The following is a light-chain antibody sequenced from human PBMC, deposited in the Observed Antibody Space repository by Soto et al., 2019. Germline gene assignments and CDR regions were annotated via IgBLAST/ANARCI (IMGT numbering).Light chain of an antibody. CDR3: LSFDSSLSVV. J-gene: IGLJ2*01. V-gene: IGLV1-40*01. CDR2: GNT. CDR1: SSNIGAGYD. Sequence: QSVLTQPPSVAGAPGQRVTISCTGSSSNIGAGYDVHWYQHLPGRAPKLLIYGNTNRPSGVPDRFSGSKSGTSASLAITGRQAEDEADDDCLSFDSSLSVVFGGGTKVPV.